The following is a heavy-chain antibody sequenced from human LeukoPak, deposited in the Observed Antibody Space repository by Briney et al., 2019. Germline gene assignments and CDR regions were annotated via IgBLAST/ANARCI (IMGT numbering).Heavy chain of an antibody. CDR3: ARGRDGYNYNEYYFDY. V-gene: IGHV4-31*03. Sequence: PSETLSLTCTVSGGSISSGGYYWSWIRQHPGKGLEWIGYIYYSGSTYYNPSLKSRVTISVDTSKNQFSLKLSSVTAADTAVYYCARGRDGYNYNEYYFDYWGQGTLVTVSS. CDR1: GGSISSGGYY. D-gene: IGHD5-24*01. J-gene: IGHJ4*02. CDR2: IYYSGST.